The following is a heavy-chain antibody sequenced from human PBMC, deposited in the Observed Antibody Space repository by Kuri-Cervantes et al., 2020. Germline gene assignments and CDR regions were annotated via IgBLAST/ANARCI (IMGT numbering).Heavy chain of an antibody. D-gene: IGHD6-19*01. CDR1: GFTFSSYA. CDR3: ARGHSSGWYRGSNYGMDV. J-gene: IGHJ6*02. CDR2: ISYDGSNK. Sequence: GESLKISCAASGFTFSSYAMHWVRQAPGKGLEWVAVISYDGSNKYYADSVKGRFTISRDDAKNSLYLQMNSLRDEDTAVYYCARGHSSGWYRGSNYGMDVWGQGTTVTVSS. V-gene: IGHV3-30-3*01.